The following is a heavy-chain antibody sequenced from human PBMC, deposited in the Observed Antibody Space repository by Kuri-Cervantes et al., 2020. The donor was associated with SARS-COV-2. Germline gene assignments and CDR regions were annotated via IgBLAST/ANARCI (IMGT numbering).Heavy chain of an antibody. V-gene: IGHV3-21*01. Sequence: GGSLRLSCAASGFTFSSYAMNWVRQAPGKGLEWVSSISSSSSYIYYADSVKGRFTISRDNAKNSLYLQMNSLRAEDTAVYYCARVVAVVDYGDYSGDAFDIWGQGTTVTVS. CDR3: ARVVAVVDYGDYSGDAFDI. CDR1: GFTFSSYA. D-gene: IGHD4-17*01. J-gene: IGHJ3*02. CDR2: ISSSSSYI.